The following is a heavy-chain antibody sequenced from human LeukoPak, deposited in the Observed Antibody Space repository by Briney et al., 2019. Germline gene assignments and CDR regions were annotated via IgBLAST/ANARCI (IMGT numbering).Heavy chain of an antibody. CDR3: ARSTTIAVAGTVFYFDY. V-gene: IGHV4-34*01. J-gene: IGHJ4*02. CDR2: INHSGST. D-gene: IGHD6-19*01. CDR1: GGSFSGYY. Sequence: PSETLSLTCAVYGGSFSGYYWSWIRQPPGKGLEWIGEINHSGSTNYNPSLKSRVTISVDTSKNQFSLKLSSVTAADTAVYYCARSTTIAVAGTVFYFDYWGQGTLVTVSS.